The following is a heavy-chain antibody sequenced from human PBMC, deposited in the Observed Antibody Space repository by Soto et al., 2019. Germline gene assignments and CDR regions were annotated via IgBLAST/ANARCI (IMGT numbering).Heavy chain of an antibody. Sequence: EAQLLESGGGLVQPGGSLRLSCAASGFTFNTFALTWVRQAPGKGLEWVAKIPQDGSDGHYLDSVKGRFTISRDNAKNSVYLQMNSLRADDTAVYYCARDHLILPAHDFFYGSDVWGQGAKVTVSS. CDR3: ARDHLILPAHDFFYGSDV. CDR2: IPQDGSDG. D-gene: IGHD2-21*02. J-gene: IGHJ6*02. CDR1: GFTFNTFA. V-gene: IGHV3-7*03.